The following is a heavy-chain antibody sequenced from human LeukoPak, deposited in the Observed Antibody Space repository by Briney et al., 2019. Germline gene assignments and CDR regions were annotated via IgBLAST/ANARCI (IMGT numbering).Heavy chain of an antibody. CDR1: GYTFTSYG. CDR3: ARDGYDIAAAALDAFDI. CDR2: ISAYNGNT. J-gene: IGHJ3*02. D-gene: IGHD6-13*01. V-gene: IGHV1-18*01. Sequence: ASVKVSCKASGYTFTSYGISWVRQAPGQGLEWMGWISAYNGNTNYAQKLQGRVTMTTDTSTSTAYMELRSLRSDDTAVYYCARDGYDIAAAALDAFDIWGQGTMATVSS.